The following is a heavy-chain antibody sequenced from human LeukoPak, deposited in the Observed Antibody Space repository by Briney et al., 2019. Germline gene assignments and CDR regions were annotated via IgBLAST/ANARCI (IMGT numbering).Heavy chain of an antibody. J-gene: IGHJ4*02. Sequence: EASVKVSCKVSGYTFTELSMHWVRQAPGKGLEWMGGFDPEDGETIYAQKFQGRVTMTEDTSTDTAYMELSSLRSEDTAVYYCATTGGGYNYGYRYYFDYWGQGTLVTVSS. V-gene: IGHV1-24*01. CDR2: FDPEDGET. D-gene: IGHD5-18*01. CDR3: ATTGGGYNYGYRYYFDY. CDR1: GYTFTELS.